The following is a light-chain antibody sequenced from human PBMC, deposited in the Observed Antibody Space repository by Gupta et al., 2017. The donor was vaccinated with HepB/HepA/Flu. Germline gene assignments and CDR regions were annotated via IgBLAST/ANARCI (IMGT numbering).Light chain of an antibody. J-gene: IGLJ2*01. CDR3: QAWDSSTEVV. CDR1: KLGDKY. V-gene: IGLV3-1*01. CDR2: QDS. Sequence: SYELTQPPSVSVSPGQTASITCSGDKLGDKYACWYQQKPDQSPLLVIYQDSKRPAGIPGRFSGSNSGNTATLTISGTQAVDEADYYCQAWDSSTEVVFGGGTKLTVL.